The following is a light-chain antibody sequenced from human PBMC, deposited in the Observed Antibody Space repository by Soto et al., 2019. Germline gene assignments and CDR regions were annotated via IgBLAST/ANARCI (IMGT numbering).Light chain of an antibody. CDR3: HQYGSPPPT. V-gene: IGKV3-20*01. J-gene: IGKJ4*01. Sequence: EIVLTQSPGTLSLSPGERATLSCRASQSVTSSYLAWYQHKPGQAPRLLIYAASRKATAIPDRFTGSGSGTDFTLTFSRLGPDDFAVYYCHQYGSPPPTFGGGTKVEIK. CDR1: QSVTSSY. CDR2: AAS.